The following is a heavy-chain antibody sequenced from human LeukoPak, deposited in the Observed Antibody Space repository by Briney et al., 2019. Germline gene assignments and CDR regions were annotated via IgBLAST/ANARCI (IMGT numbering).Heavy chain of an antibody. CDR1: GVSISSGSYY. D-gene: IGHD6-13*01. CDR2: IYTSGST. CDR3: GRDNSIAAAADY. Sequence: PSQTLSLTCTVSGVSISSGSYYWSWIRQPPGKGLEWIGRIYTSGSTNYNPSPKSQVTTSVDTSNYQFSLKLRSVTAADKALYLCGRDNSIAAAADYWGRGTLVTVSS. J-gene: IGHJ4*02. V-gene: IGHV4-61*02.